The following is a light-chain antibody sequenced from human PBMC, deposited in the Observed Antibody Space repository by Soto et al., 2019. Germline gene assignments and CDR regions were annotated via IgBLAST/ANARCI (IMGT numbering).Light chain of an antibody. Sequence: DIQMTQSPSAMSASVGDRVTITCRASQAISHYLAWFHQRPGKVPKLLIYGASTLQSGVPSRFSGSGSGTEFTLTISSLQPEDVGTYYCLQHNTYPLSFGGGTKVE. CDR2: GAS. V-gene: IGKV1-17*03. CDR1: QAISHY. CDR3: LQHNTYPLS. J-gene: IGKJ4*01.